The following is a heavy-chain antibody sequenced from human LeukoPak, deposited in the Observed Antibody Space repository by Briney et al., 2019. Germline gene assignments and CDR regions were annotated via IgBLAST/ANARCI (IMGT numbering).Heavy chain of an antibody. J-gene: IGHJ5*02. CDR1: GYSFTSYW. Sequence: EESLKISCKGSGYSFTSYWIGWVRQMPGKGLEWMGIIYPGDSDTRYSPSFQGQVTISADKSISTAYLQWSSLKASDTAMYYCARQVARVGGDYYDSSGLTPATRHWFDPWGQGTLVTVSS. V-gene: IGHV5-51*01. CDR3: ARQVARVGGDYYDSSGLTPATRHWFDP. CDR2: IYPGDSDT. D-gene: IGHD3-22*01.